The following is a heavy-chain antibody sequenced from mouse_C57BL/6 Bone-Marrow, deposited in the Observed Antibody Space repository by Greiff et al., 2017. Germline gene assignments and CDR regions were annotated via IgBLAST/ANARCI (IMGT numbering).Heavy chain of an antibody. J-gene: IGHJ1*03. Sequence: EVQGVESGGDLVKPGGSLKLSCAASGFTFSSYGMSWVRQTPDKRLEWVATISSGGSYTYYPDSVKGLFTISRDNAKNTLYLQMSSLKSEDTALYYCARGYFDVWGTGTTVTVSS. CDR3: ARGYFDV. V-gene: IGHV5-6*01. CDR2: ISSGGSYT. CDR1: GFTFSSYG.